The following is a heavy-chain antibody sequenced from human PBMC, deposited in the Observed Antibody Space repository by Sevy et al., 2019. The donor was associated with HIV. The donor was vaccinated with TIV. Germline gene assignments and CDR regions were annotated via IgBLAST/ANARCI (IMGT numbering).Heavy chain of an antibody. D-gene: IGHD3-22*01. Sequence: GESLKISCAASGLSVSDNYMNWVRQAPGKGLELVSVIYSDGRTYYPDSEKGRFSISRDNSKNTLYLHMKSLRPEDTAVYYCARDRYYDASGYYYYYYGMDVWGQGTTVTVSS. CDR3: ARDRYYDASGYYYYYYGMDV. CDR1: GLSVSDNY. V-gene: IGHV3-66*01. J-gene: IGHJ6*02. CDR2: IYSDGRT.